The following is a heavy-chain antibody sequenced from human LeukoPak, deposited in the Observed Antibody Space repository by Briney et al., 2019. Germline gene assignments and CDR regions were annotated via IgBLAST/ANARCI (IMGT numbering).Heavy chain of an antibody. CDR3: ATTQTFDY. CDR1: GFTFSNYW. D-gene: IGHD2-15*01. CDR2: IKQDGSEK. V-gene: IGHV3-7*03. Sequence: GSLRLSRIASGFTFSNYWMSWVRQAPGKGLEWVANIKQDGSEKYYVDSVKGRFSISRDNAKSSLDLQMNNLRAEVTAVYYCATTQTFDYWGQGTLVTVSS. J-gene: IGHJ4*02.